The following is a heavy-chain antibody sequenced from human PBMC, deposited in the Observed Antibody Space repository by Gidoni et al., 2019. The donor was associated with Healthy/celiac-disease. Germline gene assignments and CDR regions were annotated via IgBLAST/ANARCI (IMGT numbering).Heavy chain of an antibody. J-gene: IGHJ4*02. Sequence: EVQLLESGGGLVQPGGSLRLSCAASGFTFSSYAMSWVRQAPGKGLEWVSAISGSGGSTYYADSVKGRFTISRDNSKNTLYLQMNSLRAEDTAVYYCANGRYNWNDVANHHFDYWGQGTLVTVSS. V-gene: IGHV3-23*01. CDR2: ISGSGGST. D-gene: IGHD1-1*01. CDR3: ANGRYNWNDVANHHFDY. CDR1: GFTFSSYA.